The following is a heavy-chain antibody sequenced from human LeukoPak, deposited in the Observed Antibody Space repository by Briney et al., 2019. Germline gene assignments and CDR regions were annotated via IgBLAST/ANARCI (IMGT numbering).Heavy chain of an antibody. J-gene: IGHJ3*02. D-gene: IGHD3-3*01. CDR2: INSDGSST. V-gene: IGHV3-74*01. CDR1: GFTFSSYW. Sequence: GGSLRLSCAAPGFTFSSYWMHWVRQAPGKGLVWVSHINSDGSSTRYADSVKGRFTISRDNAKNTLYLQMNSLRAEDTAVYYCATLESGAFDIWGQGTMVTVSS. CDR3: ATLESGAFDI.